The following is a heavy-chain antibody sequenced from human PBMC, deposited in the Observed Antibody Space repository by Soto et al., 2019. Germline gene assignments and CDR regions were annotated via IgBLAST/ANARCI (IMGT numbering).Heavy chain of an antibody. J-gene: IGHJ4*02. D-gene: IGHD3-22*01. CDR2: FIPVFGTP. V-gene: IGHV1-69*06. CDR1: GGTFSTYA. Sequence: QVRLVQSGAEVKRPGSSVKVSCTASGGTFSTYALSWVRQAPGQGLEWMGGFIPVFGTPDLAQKFQGRVTITADTATSTAYVEVYSMRPEATAMYYCARDPEEHYDRTGYYPPRFDSWGQGTLVTVSS. CDR3: ARDPEEHYDRTGYYPPRFDS.